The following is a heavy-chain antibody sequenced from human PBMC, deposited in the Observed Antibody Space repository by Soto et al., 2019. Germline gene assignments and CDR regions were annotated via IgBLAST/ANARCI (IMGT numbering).Heavy chain of an antibody. D-gene: IGHD6-19*01. CDR2: INPNSGGT. CDR3: ARGWLGYWIAVADPLGY. V-gene: IGHV1-2*02. CDR1: GYTFTGYY. J-gene: IGHJ4*02. Sequence: QVQLVQSGAEVKKPGASVKVSCKASGYTFTGYYMHWVRQAPGQGLEWMGWINPNSGGTNYAQKFQGRVTMTRDTSISTAYMELSRLRSDDTAVYYCARGWLGYWIAVADPLGYWGQGTLVTVSS.